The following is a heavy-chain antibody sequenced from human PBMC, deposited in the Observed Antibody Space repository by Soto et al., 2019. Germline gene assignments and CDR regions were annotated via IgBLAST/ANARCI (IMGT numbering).Heavy chain of an antibody. CDR3: ARDLYGDYYYYYGMDV. V-gene: IGHV4-34*01. Sequence: SETLSLTCAVYGGSFSGYYWSWIRQPPGKGLEWIGEINHSGSTNYNPSLKSRVTISVDTSKNQFSLKLSSVTADDTAVYYCARDLYGDYYYYYGMDVWGQGTTVTVSS. J-gene: IGHJ6*02. D-gene: IGHD4-17*01. CDR2: INHSGST. CDR1: GGSFSGYY.